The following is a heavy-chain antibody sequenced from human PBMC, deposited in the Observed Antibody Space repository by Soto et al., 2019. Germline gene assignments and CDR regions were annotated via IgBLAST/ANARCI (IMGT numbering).Heavy chain of an antibody. CDR1: GGSVSSGSYY. D-gene: IGHD6-13*01. V-gene: IGHV4-61*01. J-gene: IGHJ4*02. CDR3: ARDGQLVNYFDY. CDR2: IYYSGST. Sequence: PSETLSLTCTVSGGSVSSGSYYWSWIRQPPGKGLEWIGYIYYSGSTNYNPSLKSRVTISVDTSKNQFSLKLSSVTAADTAVYYCARDGQLVNYFDYWGQGTLVTVSS.